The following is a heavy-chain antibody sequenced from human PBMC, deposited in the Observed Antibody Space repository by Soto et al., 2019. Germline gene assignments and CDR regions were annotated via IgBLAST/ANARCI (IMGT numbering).Heavy chain of an antibody. CDR1: AASLTGYY. CDR2: ISAPGSS. Sequence: PSETLSLTCNVSAASLTGYYWSCIPQPPGKGLEWIGRISAPGSSDYNPSLKSRITISVVMSKKQFSLTLRSVTAADTAMYYCVRDGTKNLRDWFDPWGQGILVTVS. D-gene: IGHD1-1*01. CDR3: VRDGTKNLRDWFDP. V-gene: IGHV4-4*07. J-gene: IGHJ5*02.